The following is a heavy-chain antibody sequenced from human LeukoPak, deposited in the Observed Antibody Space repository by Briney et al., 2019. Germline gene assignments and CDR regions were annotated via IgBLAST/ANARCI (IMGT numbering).Heavy chain of an antibody. CDR1: RGTFSSYA. Sequence: SVKVSCKASRGTFSSYAISWVRQAPGQGLEWMGRIIPIFGTANYAQKFQGRVTITTDESTSTAYMELSSLRSEDTAVYYCARDPIYYYDSSGYSGDYWGQGTLVTVSS. V-gene: IGHV1-69*05. J-gene: IGHJ4*02. CDR3: ARDPIYYYDSSGYSGDY. D-gene: IGHD3-22*01. CDR2: IIPIFGTA.